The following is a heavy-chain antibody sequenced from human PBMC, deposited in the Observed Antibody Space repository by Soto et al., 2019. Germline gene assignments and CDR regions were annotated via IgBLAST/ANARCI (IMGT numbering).Heavy chain of an antibody. J-gene: IGHJ1*01. CDR1: GGTFSSYA. V-gene: IGHV1-69*12. CDR2: HILIFGTA. D-gene: IGHD3-22*01. Sequence: QVQLVQSGAEVKKPGSSVKVSCKASGGTFSSYALTWVRQAPGQGLEWMGGHILIFGTANYAQKFQGRVTSTADESTSSAYMKLRSLSSEDTAVYYCAREYYYDSSGYYHVGHAEYFQHLGQGTLVTVSA. CDR3: AREYYYDSSGYYHVGHAEYFQH.